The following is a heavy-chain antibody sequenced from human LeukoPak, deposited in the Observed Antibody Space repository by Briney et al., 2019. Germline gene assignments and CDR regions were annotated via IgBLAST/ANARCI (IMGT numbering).Heavy chain of an antibody. J-gene: IGHJ4*02. CDR2: IYSGGST. CDR3: ARERRYCSGDNCYSGFDY. V-gene: IGHV3-53*01. CDR1: GFTVSSNY. Sequence: GGSLRLSCAASGFTVSSNYLNWVRQAPGKGLEWVSVIYSGGSTCYADSVKGRFTVSRDNSKNTLYLQMNSLRVEDTAVYYCARERRYCSGDNCYSGFDYWGQGTLVTVSS. D-gene: IGHD2-15*01.